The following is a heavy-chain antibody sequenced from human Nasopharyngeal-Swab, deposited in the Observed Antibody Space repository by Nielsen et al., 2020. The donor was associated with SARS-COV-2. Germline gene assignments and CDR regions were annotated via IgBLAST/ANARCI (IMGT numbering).Heavy chain of an antibody. CDR3: ATDRGGYYDSSGYYFLEY. CDR1: GYTLTELS. Sequence: ASVKVSCKVSGYTLTELSMHWVRQAPGKGLEWMGGFDPEDGETIYAQKFQGRVTMTEDTSTDTAYMELSSLRSEDTAVYYCATDRGGYYDSSGYYFLEYWGQGTLVTVSS. V-gene: IGHV1-24*01. CDR2: FDPEDGET. J-gene: IGHJ4*02. D-gene: IGHD3-22*01.